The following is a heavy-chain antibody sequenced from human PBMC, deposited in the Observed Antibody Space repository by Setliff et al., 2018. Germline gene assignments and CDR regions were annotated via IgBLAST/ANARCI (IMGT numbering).Heavy chain of an antibody. J-gene: IGHJ6*02. CDR3: ARLSSSGGFYGYYYGMDV. CDR2: IYHSGSP. V-gene: IGHV4-38-2*01. CDR1: GYSISSGYY. Sequence: SSETLSLTCAVSGYSISSGYYWGWIRQPPGKGLEWIGSIYHSGSPYYNPSLKSRVTISVDTSKNQFSLKLSSVTAADTAVYYCARLSSSGGFYGYYYGMDVWGQGTTVTV. D-gene: IGHD6-6*01.